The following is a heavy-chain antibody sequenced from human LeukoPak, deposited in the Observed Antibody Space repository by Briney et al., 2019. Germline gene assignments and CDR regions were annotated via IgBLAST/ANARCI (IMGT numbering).Heavy chain of an antibody. Sequence: PGGSLRLSCAAFGFTVSSNYMRWVRQAPGKGMEWVSAIYSGGSTYYADSVKGRFSISRDNSKNTLYLQMNSLRAEDTAVYYCARDGAGSSGLWLFDYWGQGTLVTVSS. J-gene: IGHJ4*02. CDR2: IYSGGST. V-gene: IGHV3-53*01. D-gene: IGHD3-22*01. CDR1: GFTVSSNY. CDR3: ARDGAGSSGLWLFDY.